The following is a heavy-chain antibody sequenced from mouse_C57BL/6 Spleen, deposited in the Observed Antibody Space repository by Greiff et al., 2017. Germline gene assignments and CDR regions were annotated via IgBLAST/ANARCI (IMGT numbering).Heavy chain of an antibody. D-gene: IGHD2-3*01. CDR3: ARGDDEGY. J-gene: IGHJ2*01. V-gene: IGHV1-26*01. Sequence: EVQLQQSGPELVKPGASVKISCKASGYTFTDYYMNWVKQSHGKSLEWIGDINPNNGGTSYNQKFKGKATLTVDKSSSTAYMELSSLTSEDSAVYYCARGDDEGYWGQGTTLTVSS. CDR1: GYTFTDYY. CDR2: INPNNGGT.